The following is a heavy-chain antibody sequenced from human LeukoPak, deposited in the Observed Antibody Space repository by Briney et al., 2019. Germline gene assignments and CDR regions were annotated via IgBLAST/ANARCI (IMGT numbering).Heavy chain of an antibody. V-gene: IGHV3-30*03. Sequence: GSLRLSCAATGFTFSSYGMHWVRQAPGKGLEWVAVISYDGSNKYYADSVKGRFTISRDNAKNSLYLQMNSLRAEDTAVYYCARVTYSYGPFDYWGQGTLVTVSS. D-gene: IGHD5-18*01. CDR1: GFTFSSYG. J-gene: IGHJ4*02. CDR3: ARVTYSYGPFDY. CDR2: ISYDGSNK.